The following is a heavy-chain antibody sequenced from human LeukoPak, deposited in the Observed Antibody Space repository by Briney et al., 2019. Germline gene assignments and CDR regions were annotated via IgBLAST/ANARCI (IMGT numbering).Heavy chain of an antibody. J-gene: IGHJ6*04. V-gene: IGHV3-48*03. CDR1: GFTFRTYE. CDR2: IGRRGIST. CDR3: ARRLPYYGMDV. Sequence: GRSLRLSCAASGFTFRTYEMSWVRQAPGKGLEWVSNIGRRGISTWYADSVKGRFTISRDSAKNSLCLQMNSLTVEDTAVYYCARRLPYYGMDVWGKGTTVTVSS.